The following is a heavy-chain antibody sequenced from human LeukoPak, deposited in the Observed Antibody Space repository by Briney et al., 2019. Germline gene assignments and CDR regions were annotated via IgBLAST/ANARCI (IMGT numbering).Heavy chain of an antibody. J-gene: IGHJ4*02. CDR1: GFTFSSYG. CDR2: ISYLGNTE. D-gene: IGHD3-10*01. CDR3: AREAYGSGSYYNDY. V-gene: IGHV3-30*03. Sequence: PGGSLRLSCAASGFTFSSYGMHWVRQAPGKGLEWVAFISYLGNTEYYAASVKGRFTISRDNSKNTLYLQMNSLRTEDTTVYYCAREAYGSGSYYNDYWGQGTLVTVSS.